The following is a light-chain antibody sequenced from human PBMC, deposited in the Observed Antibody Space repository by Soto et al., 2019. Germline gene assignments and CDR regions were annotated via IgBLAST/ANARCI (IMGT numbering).Light chain of an antibody. J-gene: IGKJ2*01. CDR1: HSISSW. CDR3: QQYNSYQYT. Sequence: DIQMTQSPSTLSASVGDRVTITCRASHSISSWLAWYQQKPGKAPKLLIYDASSLESGVPSRFSGSGSGTEFTLTISSLQPDDFATYYCQQYNSYQYTVGQGTKLEIK. V-gene: IGKV1-5*01. CDR2: DAS.